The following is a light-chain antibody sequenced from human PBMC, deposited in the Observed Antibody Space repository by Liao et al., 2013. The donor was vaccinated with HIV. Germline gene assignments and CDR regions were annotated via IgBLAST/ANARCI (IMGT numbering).Light chain of an antibody. CDR1: ALPKQY. J-gene: IGLJ2*01. CDR2: KDT. CDR3: QSTDSSGSSVV. Sequence: SYELTQPPSVSVSPGQTARITCSGDALPKQYVYWYQQQPGQAPVLVIYKDTERPSGIPERFSGSTSGTTVTLTISGVQAEDEADYHCQSTDSSGSSVVFGGGTKLTVL. V-gene: IGLV3-25*03.